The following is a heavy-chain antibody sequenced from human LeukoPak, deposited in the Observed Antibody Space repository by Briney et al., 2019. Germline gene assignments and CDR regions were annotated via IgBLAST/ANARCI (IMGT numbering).Heavy chain of an antibody. Sequence: SVKVSCKASGGTFSSYAVSWVRLTPGQGLEWLGGIIPVFGTTTYAQKFQAKVTMTADKSTNTAYLEISSLTSDDTAVYYCARCSPGDSSNFYAVLQYWGQGTQVTVST. V-gene: IGHV1-69*06. CDR2: IIPVFGTT. D-gene: IGHD3-22*01. J-gene: IGHJ4*02. CDR3: ARCSPGDSSNFYAVLQY. CDR1: GGTFSSYA.